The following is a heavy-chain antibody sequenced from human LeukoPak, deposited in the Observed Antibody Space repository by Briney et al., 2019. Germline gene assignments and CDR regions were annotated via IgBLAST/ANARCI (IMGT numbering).Heavy chain of an antibody. D-gene: IGHD6-13*01. J-gene: IGHJ4*02. CDR1: GFTLSTYG. Sequence: GGSLRLSCAASGFTLSTYGMYWVRQAPGKGLEWVAVIWNDGSNKHYADSVKGRFTISRDNSKNTLDLQMNRLRAEDTAVYYCAKDLSSSWFEGLDNWGQGTLVTVSS. CDR3: AKDLSSSWFEGLDN. CDR2: IWNDGSNK. V-gene: IGHV3-33*06.